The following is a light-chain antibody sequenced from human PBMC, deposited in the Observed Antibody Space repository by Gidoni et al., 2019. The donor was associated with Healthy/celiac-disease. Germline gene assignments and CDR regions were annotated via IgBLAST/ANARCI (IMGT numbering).Light chain of an antibody. J-gene: IGKJ5*01. CDR1: QSVSSY. CDR2: DAS. CDR3: QQRSNWPPMVT. V-gene: IGKV3-11*01. Sequence: PGERATLSCRASQSVSSYLAWYQQKPGQAPRLLIYDASNRATGIPARFSGSGSGTDFTLTISSLEPEDFEVYYGQQRSNWPPMVTFGQGTRLEIK.